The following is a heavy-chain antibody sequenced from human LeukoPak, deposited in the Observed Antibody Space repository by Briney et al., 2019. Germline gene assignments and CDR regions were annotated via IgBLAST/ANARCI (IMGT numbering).Heavy chain of an antibody. J-gene: IGHJ4*02. Sequence: PGGSLRLSCAASGFTVSSNYMSWVRQAPGKGLEWVSVIYSGGSTYYADSVKGRFTISRDNSKNTLYLQMNSLRAEDTAVYYCAKPYDSGYRSHYFDYWGQGTLVTVSS. CDR1: GFTVSSNY. V-gene: IGHV3-53*01. D-gene: IGHD3-22*01. CDR3: AKPYDSGYRSHYFDY. CDR2: IYSGGST.